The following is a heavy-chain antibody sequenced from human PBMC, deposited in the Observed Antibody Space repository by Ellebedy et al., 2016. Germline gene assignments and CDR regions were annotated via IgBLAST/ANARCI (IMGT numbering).Heavy chain of an antibody. Sequence: GGSLRLXXAASGFTFSDYSMNWVRQAPGKGLEWISYIGSRSIGIYYADSVKGRFTISRDNAKNSLSLQMNSLRAEDTGVYYCARGRDHAFDIWGQGTVVTVSS. CDR3: ARGRDHAFDI. CDR1: GFTFSDYS. J-gene: IGHJ3*02. CDR2: IGSRSIGI. V-gene: IGHV3-21*05.